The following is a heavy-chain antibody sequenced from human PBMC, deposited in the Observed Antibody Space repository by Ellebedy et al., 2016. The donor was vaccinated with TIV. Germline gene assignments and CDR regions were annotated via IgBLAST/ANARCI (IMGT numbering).Heavy chain of an antibody. Sequence: SETLSLXXNVSGGSINSDDYYWTWLRQPPGKGLEWIGLITYAGRTHYHPSLRSRVTFSIDTSDNQFSLQLNSVTAADTAVYYCARERRHYYGSGSFDFWGQGTLVTVSS. D-gene: IGHD3-10*01. CDR3: ARERRHYYGSGSFDF. CDR2: ITYAGRT. CDR1: GGSINSDDYY. V-gene: IGHV4-30-4*01. J-gene: IGHJ5*01.